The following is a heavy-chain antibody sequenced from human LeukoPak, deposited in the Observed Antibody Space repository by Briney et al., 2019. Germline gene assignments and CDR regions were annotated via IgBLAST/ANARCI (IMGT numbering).Heavy chain of an antibody. V-gene: IGHV4-4*02. Sequence: SETLSLTCAVSGDSISTNHWWSWVRQPPGKGLEWIGEVYHSGSTNYNPSLKSRVTISVDKSKNLFSLKLTSVTAADTAMYYCARVRGASDFWSGYYYGMDVWGQGTTVTVSS. J-gene: IGHJ6*02. CDR1: GDSISTNHW. D-gene: IGHD3-3*01. CDR2: VYHSGST. CDR3: ARVRGASDFWSGYYYGMDV.